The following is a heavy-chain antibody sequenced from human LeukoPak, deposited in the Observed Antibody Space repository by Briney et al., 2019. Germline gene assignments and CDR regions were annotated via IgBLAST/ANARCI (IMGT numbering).Heavy chain of an antibody. D-gene: IGHD6-13*01. J-gene: IGHJ3*02. V-gene: IGHV5-51*01. Sequence: RGESLKISCKGSGYSFTSYWIGWVRQMPGKGLEWMGIIYPGDSDTRYSPSFQGQVTISADKSISTAYLQWSSLKASDTAMYYCARHNIAAAGIPGNDAFDIWGQGTMVTVSS. CDR3: ARHNIAAAGIPGNDAFDI. CDR2: IYPGDSDT. CDR1: GYSFTSYW.